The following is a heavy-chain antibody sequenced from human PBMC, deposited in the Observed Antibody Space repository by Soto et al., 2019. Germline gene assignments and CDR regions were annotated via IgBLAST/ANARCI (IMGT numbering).Heavy chain of an antibody. V-gene: IGHV3-33*01. CDR2: IWYDGSNK. CDR1: GFTFSSYG. D-gene: IGHD3-10*01. CDR3: ARRTIWGSAGIDY. J-gene: IGHJ4*02. Sequence: QVQLVESGGGVVQPGRSLRLSCAASGFTFSSYGMHWVRQAPGKGLEWVALIWYDGSNKYYADSVRGRFTISRDNSKNTLYLQMNSLRAEDTAVYYCARRTIWGSAGIDYWGQGTLVTVSS.